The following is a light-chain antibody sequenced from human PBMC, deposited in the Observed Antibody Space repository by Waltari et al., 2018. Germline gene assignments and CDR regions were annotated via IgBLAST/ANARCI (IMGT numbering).Light chain of an antibody. Sequence: EIVLTQSPATLSLSPGERATLSCRASQSVSSYFAWYQQKPGQAPRLLIDDASNRATGSPARFSGSGSGTDFTLTISSLEPEDFVVYYCQQRSNWPLTFGGGTKVEIK. J-gene: IGKJ4*01. CDR2: DAS. CDR1: QSVSSY. CDR3: QQRSNWPLT. V-gene: IGKV3-11*01.